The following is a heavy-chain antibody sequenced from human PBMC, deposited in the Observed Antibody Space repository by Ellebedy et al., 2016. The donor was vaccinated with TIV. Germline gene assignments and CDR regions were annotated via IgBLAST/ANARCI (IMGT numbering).Heavy chain of an antibody. CDR3: GKDPNGDYVGACDF. CDR1: GFTFSNYG. CDR2: IMSNGGVT. J-gene: IGHJ3*01. V-gene: IGHV3-23*01. Sequence: GESLKISCVGSGFTFSNYGMVWVRQAPGKGLELVSAIMSNGGVTYYADSVKGRFTISRDNSKNTLYLQMNSLRAEETAVYYCGKDPNGDYVGACDFWGQGTRVTVSS. D-gene: IGHD4-17*01.